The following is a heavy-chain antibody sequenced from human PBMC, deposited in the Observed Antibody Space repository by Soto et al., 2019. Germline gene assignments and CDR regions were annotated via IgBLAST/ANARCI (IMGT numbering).Heavy chain of an antibody. J-gene: IGHJ3*02. CDR3: ARDLWGNWNHIDAFDI. V-gene: IGHV1-69*13. CDR1: GGTFSSYA. D-gene: IGHD1-20*01. CDR2: IIPIFGTA. Sequence: GASVKVSCKASGGTFSSYAISWVRQAPGQGLEWMGGIIPIFGTANYAQKFQGRVTITADESTSTAYMELSSLRSEDTAVYYCARDLWGNWNHIDAFDIWGPGTTVTVSS.